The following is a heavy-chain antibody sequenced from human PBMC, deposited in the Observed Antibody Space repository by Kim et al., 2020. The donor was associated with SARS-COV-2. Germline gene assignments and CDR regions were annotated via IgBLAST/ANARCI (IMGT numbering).Heavy chain of an antibody. CDR2: IKHDGSET. CDR1: GFTFSAFW. V-gene: IGHV3-7*03. Sequence: GGSLRLSCAASGFTFSAFWMSWVRQAPGKGLEWVANIKHDGSETYYVDSVKGRFTISRDNAKNSLYLQMSSLRVDDTAVYHCLRGGFYPDLWGRGTLVTVSS. J-gene: IGHJ2*01. D-gene: IGHD5-12*01. CDR3: LRGGFYPDL.